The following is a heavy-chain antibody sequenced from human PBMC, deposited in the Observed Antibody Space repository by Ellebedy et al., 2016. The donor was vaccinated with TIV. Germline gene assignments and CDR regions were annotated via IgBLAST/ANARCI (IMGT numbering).Heavy chain of an antibody. Sequence: ASVKVSCXASGGTFSSYATSWVRQAPGQGLEWMGGIIPIFGTANYAQKFQGRVTITADESTSTAYMELSSLRSEDTAVYYCARLGVRFGELLSGGWFDPWGQGTLVTVSS. D-gene: IGHD3-10*01. V-gene: IGHV1-69*13. CDR3: ARLGVRFGELLSGGWFDP. J-gene: IGHJ5*02. CDR2: IIPIFGTA. CDR1: GGTFSSYA.